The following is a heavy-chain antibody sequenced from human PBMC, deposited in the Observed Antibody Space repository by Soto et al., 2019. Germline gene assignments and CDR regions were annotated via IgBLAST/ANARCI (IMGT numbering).Heavy chain of an antibody. V-gene: IGHV3-23*01. CDR1: GFTFSSYA. D-gene: IGHD1-1*01. CDR3: AKKISDPSTTYYYYYGMDV. J-gene: IGHJ6*02. CDR2: ISGSGGST. Sequence: TGGSLRLSCAASGFTFSSYAMSWVRQAPGKGLEWVSAISGSGGSTYYADSVKGRFTISRDNSKNTLYLQMNSLRAEDTAVYYCAKKISDPSTTYYYYYGMDVWGQGTTVTVSS.